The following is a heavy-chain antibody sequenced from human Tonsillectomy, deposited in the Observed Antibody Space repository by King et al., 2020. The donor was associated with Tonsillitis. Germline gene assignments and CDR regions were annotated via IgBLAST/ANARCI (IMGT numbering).Heavy chain of an antibody. D-gene: IGHD2-21*02. J-gene: IGHJ4*02. CDR2: IRYDGSEK. CDR1: GFTFDDYD. CDR3: AKDGIAYCGVDCYLYYFDY. V-gene: IGHV3-30*02. Sequence: VQLVESGGGLVQPGRSLRLSCAASGFTFDDYDMHWVRQAPGRGLEWVAFIRYDGSEKYYADSVKGRLAVSRDNSLNTVNLQMHSLRAEDTGVYYCAKDGIAYCGVDCYLYYFDYWGQGTLVTVSS.